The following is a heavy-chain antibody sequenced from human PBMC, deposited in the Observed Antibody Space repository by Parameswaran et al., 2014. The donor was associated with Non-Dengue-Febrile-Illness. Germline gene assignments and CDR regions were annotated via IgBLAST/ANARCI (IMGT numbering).Heavy chain of an antibody. D-gene: IGHD3-22*01. Sequence: PGKGRFTISRDDSKNTLYLQMNSLKTEDTAVYYCTTVKYYYDSSGYYVDLDYWGQGTLVTVSS. CDR3: TTVKYYYDSSGYYVDLDY. J-gene: IGHJ4*02. V-gene: IGHV3-15*01.